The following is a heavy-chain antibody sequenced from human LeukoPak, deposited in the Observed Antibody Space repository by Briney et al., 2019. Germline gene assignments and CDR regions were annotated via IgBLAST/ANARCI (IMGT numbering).Heavy chain of an antibody. V-gene: IGHV1-69*01. CDR3: ARELPSIDYHDSSGYYSNGMDV. Sequence: GSSVKVSCKASGGTFSSYAISWVRQAPGQGLEWMGGIIPIFGTANYAQKFQGRVTITADESTSTAYMELSSLRSEDTAVYYCARELPSIDYHDSSGYYSNGMDVWGQGTTVTVSS. CDR2: IIPIFGTA. CDR1: GGTFSSYA. D-gene: IGHD3-22*01. J-gene: IGHJ6*02.